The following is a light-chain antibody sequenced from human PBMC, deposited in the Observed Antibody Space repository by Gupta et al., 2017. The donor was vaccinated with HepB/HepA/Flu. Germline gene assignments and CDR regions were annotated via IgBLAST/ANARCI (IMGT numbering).Light chain of an antibody. CDR3: QQTDSTPYT. CDR2: AAS. CDR1: QNIDTY. J-gene: IGKJ3*01. Sequence: DIQMTQSPSSLSASVGDRVTITCRASQNIDTYLNWFQQKSGKAPKFLIYAASNLQNGVPSRFSGNGSGTDFTLTISRLQPEDFATYYCQQTDSTPYTFGHGTTVYIK. V-gene: IGKV1-39*01.